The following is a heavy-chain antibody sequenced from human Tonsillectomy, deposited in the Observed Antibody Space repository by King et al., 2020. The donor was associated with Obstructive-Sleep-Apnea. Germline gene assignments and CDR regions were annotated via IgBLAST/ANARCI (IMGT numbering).Heavy chain of an antibody. CDR3: ANACSSTSCYDYYYYGMDV. CDR1: GFPFSSYA. J-gene: IGHJ6*02. Sequence: VQLVESGGGLVQPGGSLRLSCAASGFPFSSYAMSWVRQAPGKGLEWVSAISGSGGSTYYADSVKGRFTISRDNSKNTLYLQMNSLRAEDTAVYYCANACSSTSCYDYYYYGMDVWGQGTTVTVSS. D-gene: IGHD2-2*01. CDR2: ISGSGGST. V-gene: IGHV3-23*04.